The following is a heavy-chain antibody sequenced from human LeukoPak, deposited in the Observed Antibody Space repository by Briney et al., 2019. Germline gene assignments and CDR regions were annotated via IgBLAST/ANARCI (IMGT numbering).Heavy chain of an antibody. CDR2: INTDGSST. CDR1: GFTFSSYW. V-gene: IGHV3-74*01. D-gene: IGHD6-6*01. CDR3: ARSGGSSSLGY. Sequence: GGSLILSCAASGFTFSSYWMHWVRQAPGKGLVWVSHINTDGSSTTYADSVKGRLTISRDNAKNTQYLQMNSLRAEDTAVYYCARSGGSSSLGYWGQGTLVTVSS. J-gene: IGHJ4*02.